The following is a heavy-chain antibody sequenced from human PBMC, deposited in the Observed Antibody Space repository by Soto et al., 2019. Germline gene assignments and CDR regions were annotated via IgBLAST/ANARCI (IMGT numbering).Heavy chain of an antibody. D-gene: IGHD5-18*01. CDR1: GYTFTTYG. CDR2: ISAYNGNT. J-gene: IGHJ6*02. V-gene: IGHV1-18*01. CDR3: ARAPDTAIDIHYYYGMDV. Sequence: GASVKVSCKASGYTFTTYGISWGRQAPGQRLEWMGWISAYNGNTNYAQKLQGRVTMTTDTSTSTAYMELRSLRSDDTAVYYCARAPDTAIDIHYYYGMDVWGQGTTVTVSS.